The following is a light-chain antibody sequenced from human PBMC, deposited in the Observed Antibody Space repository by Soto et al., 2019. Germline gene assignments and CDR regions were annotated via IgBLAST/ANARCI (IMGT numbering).Light chain of an antibody. V-gene: IGKV3-20*01. CDR3: QQYGRAPPLI. CDR1: QSVSSNY. J-gene: IGKJ4*01. CDR2: GAS. Sequence: EIVLTQSPGTLSLSPGERATLSCRASQSVSSNYLAWYQQKPGQAPRLLIYGASTRATGIPDRISGSGSGTHFPHTISRLEPEDFAVYYCQQYGRAPPLIFGGGTKVEIK.